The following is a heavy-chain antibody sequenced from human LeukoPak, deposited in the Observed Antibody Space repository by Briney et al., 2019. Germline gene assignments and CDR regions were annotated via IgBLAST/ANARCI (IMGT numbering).Heavy chain of an antibody. D-gene: IGHD3-10*01. CDR3: ARYRVTFTMVRGVLYDAFDI. V-gene: IGHV4-4*07. CDR2: IYTSGST. CDR1: GGSISSYY. J-gene: IGHJ3*02. Sequence: SETLSLTCTVSGGSISSYYWSWIRQPAGKGLEWIGRIYTSGSTNYNPSLKSRVTISVDTSKNQFSLKLSSVTAADTAVYYCARYRVTFTMVRGVLYDAFDIWGQGTMVTVSS.